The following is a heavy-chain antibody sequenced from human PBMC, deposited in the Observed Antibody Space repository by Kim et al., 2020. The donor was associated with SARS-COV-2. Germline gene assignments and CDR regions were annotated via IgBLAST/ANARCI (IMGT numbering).Heavy chain of an antibody. D-gene: IGHD3-10*01. V-gene: IGHV3-23*01. J-gene: IGHJ4*02. CDR1: GFTFSSFA. CDR2: IRPRGDGT. CDR3: AKAGSI. Sequence: GGSLRLSCAASGFTFSSFAMSWVRQAPGKGLEWVSGIRPRGDGTYYAEFVKGRFTISRDNSKNTLYLQMNSLRAEDTAMYYCAKAGSIWGQGTLVTVSS.